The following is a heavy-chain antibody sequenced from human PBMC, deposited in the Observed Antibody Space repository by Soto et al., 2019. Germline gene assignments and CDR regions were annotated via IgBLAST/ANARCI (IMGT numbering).Heavy chain of an antibody. CDR2: IFYSGRT. CDR1: GDSISSSDYY. Sequence: QLQLQESGPGLVKPAETLSLTCTVSGDSISSSDYYWGWIRQPPGKGLEWIGSIFYSGRTYYSPSLKTRVTISVDTSRNQFSLKLTAVTVVDTAVYYFARRGWLAERGFVHQWGQGTLVTVSS. V-gene: IGHV4-39*01. J-gene: IGHJ1*01. CDR3: ARRGWLAERGFVHQ. D-gene: IGHD6-19*01.